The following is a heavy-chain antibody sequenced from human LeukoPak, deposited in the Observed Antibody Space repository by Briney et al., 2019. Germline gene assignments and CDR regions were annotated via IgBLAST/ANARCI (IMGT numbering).Heavy chain of an antibody. CDR1: GGSISSSSYY. J-gene: IGHJ6*02. CDR2: IYYSGST. CDR3: ARGKDKSQVVPYYYYAMDV. Sequence: SETLSLTCTVSGGSISSSSYYWGWIRQPPGKGLEWIGSIYYSGSTYYNPSLKSRVTISVDTSKNQFSLKLSSVTAADTAVYYCARGKDKSQVVPYYYYAMDVWGQGTTVTVSS. V-gene: IGHV4-39*01. D-gene: IGHD2-15*01.